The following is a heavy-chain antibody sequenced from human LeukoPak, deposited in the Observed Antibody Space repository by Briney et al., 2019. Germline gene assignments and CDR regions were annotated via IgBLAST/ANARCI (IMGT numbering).Heavy chain of an antibody. V-gene: IGHV3-48*03. CDR3: ARDALYGDLDAFDI. CDR1: GGSFIGFR. D-gene: IGHD4-17*01. J-gene: IGHJ3*02. Sequence: LSLTCAVYGGSFIGFRWNWVRQAPGKGLEWVSYISSSGSTIYYADSVKGRFTISRDNAKNSLYLQMNSLRAEDTAVYYCARDALYGDLDAFDIWGQGTMVTVSS. CDR2: ISSSGSTI.